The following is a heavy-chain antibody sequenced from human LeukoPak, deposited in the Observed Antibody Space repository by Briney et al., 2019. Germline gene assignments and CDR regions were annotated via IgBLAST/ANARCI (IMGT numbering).Heavy chain of an antibody. Sequence: SVKVSCKASGGTFSSYAISWVRQAPGQGLEWMGRIIPIFGTANYAQKFQGRVTITADKYTSTAYMELSSLRSEDTAVYYCARDHGPYYYDSSGTDYWGQGTLVTVSS. J-gene: IGHJ4*02. CDR1: GGTFSSYA. D-gene: IGHD3-22*01. CDR2: IIPIFGTA. V-gene: IGHV1-69*06. CDR3: ARDHGPYYYDSSGTDY.